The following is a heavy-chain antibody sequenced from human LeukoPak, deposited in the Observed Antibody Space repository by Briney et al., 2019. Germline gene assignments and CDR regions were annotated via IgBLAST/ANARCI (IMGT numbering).Heavy chain of an antibody. CDR2: ISAYNGNT. CDR3: ARDPTGPTSRWELLNRYFDY. V-gene: IGHV1-18*01. Sequence: ASVKVSCKASGYTFTSYGISWVRQAPGQGLEWMGWISAYNGNTNYAQKLQGRVTMTTDTSTSTAYMELRSLRSDDTAVYYCARDPTGPTSRWELLNRYFDYWGQGTLVTVSS. CDR1: GYTFTSYG. J-gene: IGHJ4*02. D-gene: IGHD1-26*01.